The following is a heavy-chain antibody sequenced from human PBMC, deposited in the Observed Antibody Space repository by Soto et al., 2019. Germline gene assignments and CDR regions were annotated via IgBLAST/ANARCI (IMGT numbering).Heavy chain of an antibody. CDR1: GYTFTSYG. D-gene: IGHD6-19*01. CDR2: ISAYNGNT. CDR3: ARDVAVAGTDPWDY. J-gene: IGHJ4*02. Sequence: ASVKVSCKASGYTFTSYGISWVRQAPGQGLEWMGWISAYNGNTNYAQKLQGRVTMTTDTSTSTTYMELRSLRSDDTAVYYCARDVAVAGTDPWDYWGQGTRVTVSS. V-gene: IGHV1-18*04.